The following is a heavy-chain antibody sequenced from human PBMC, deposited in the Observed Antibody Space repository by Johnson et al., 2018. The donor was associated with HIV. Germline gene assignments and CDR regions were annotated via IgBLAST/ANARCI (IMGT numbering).Heavy chain of an antibody. D-gene: IGHD1-26*01. V-gene: IGHV3-7*03. J-gene: IGHJ3*02. Sequence: VQLVESGGGLVQPGGSLRVSCVASRITFSSNWMGWVRQAPGKGLEWVANIKQDYSEKYYADSVRGRFTISRDNSKNTLYLQMNSLRAEDTAVYYCARKRWEPLDAFDIWGQGTMVTVSS. CDR2: IKQDYSEK. CDR3: ARKRWEPLDAFDI. CDR1: RITFSSNW.